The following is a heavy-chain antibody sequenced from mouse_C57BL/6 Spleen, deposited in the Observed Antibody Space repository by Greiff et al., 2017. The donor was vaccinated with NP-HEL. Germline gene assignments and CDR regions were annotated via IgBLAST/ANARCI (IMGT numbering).Heavy chain of an antibody. J-gene: IGHJ4*01. CDR1: GYTFTSYW. CDR3: ARSALHYFSMDY. Sequence: QVQLQQPGAELVRPGSSVKLSCKASGYTFTSYWMDWVKQRPGQGLEWIGNIYPSDSETHYNQKFKDKATLTVDKSSSTAYMQLSSLTSEDSAVYYCARSALHYFSMDYWGQGTSVTVSS. V-gene: IGHV1-61*01. CDR2: IYPSDSET.